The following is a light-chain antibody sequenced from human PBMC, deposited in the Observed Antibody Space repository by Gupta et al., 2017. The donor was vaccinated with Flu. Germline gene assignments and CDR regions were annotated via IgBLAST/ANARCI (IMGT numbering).Light chain of an antibody. J-gene: IGLJ2*01. V-gene: IGLV1-44*01. CDR2: VNN. CDR1: SSDIGRST. Sequence: RVTISCSGSSSDIGRSTVNWYQQLPGTAPKLLIYVNNQRPSGVPDRFSGSRSGTSASLAISGLQSEDEADYYCAAWDDSLSGPVFGGGTKLTVL. CDR3: AAWDDSLSGPV.